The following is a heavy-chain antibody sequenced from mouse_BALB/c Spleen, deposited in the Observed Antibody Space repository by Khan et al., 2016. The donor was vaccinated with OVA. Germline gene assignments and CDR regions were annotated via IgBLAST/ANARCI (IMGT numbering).Heavy chain of an antibody. CDR3: ARVPTFNNTAVDC. D-gene: IGHD6-1*01. Sequence: EVQLVESGGGLVQPGGSLKLSCAASGFTFSSNTMSWVRQTPEKRLELVAFITNGGGSTYYPDTVKGRFTISRDNAKNTLYLQMSSLKSEDTAMYYCARVPTFNNTAVDCWGQGTSVTVSS. J-gene: IGHJ4*01. V-gene: IGHV5-12-2*01. CDR2: ITNGGGST. CDR1: GFTFSSNT.